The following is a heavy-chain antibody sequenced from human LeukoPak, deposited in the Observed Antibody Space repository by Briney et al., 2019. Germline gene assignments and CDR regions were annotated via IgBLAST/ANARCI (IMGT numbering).Heavy chain of an antibody. V-gene: IGHV4-31*03. CDR1: GGSISSGGYY. D-gene: IGHD4-17*01. Sequence: SQTLSLTCTVSGGSISSGGYYWSWIRQHPGKGLEWIGYIYYSGSTNYNPSLKSRVTISVDTSKNQFSLKLSSVTAADTAVYYCARHSYGDYDYWGQGTLDTVSS. J-gene: IGHJ4*02. CDR3: ARHSYGDYDY. CDR2: IYYSGST.